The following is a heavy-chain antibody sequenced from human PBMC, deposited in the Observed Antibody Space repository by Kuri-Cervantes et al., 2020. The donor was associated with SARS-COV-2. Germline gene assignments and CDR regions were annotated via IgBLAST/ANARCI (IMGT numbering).Heavy chain of an antibody. CDR2: ISSSSSYI. CDR1: GFTFSDYY. D-gene: IGHD3-3*01. CDR3: ARGRYDFWSGFFPPTL. J-gene: IGHJ4*02. Sequence: GGSLRLSCAASGFTFSDYYMSWIRQAPGKGLEWVSSISSSSSYIYYADSVKGRVTISRDNAKNSLYLQMNSLRAEDTAVYYCARGRYDFWSGFFPPTLWGQGTLVTVSS. V-gene: IGHV3-11*06.